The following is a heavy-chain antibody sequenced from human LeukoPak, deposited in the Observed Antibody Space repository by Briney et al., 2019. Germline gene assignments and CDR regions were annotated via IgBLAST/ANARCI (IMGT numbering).Heavy chain of an antibody. CDR3: AKDLDFFVYGGSYGFDY. CDR2: ISYDGSTK. V-gene: IGHV3-30*18. Sequence: SGGSLRLSCAASGFTFSTCGMHWVRQAPGKGLEWVAVISYDGSTKYYADSVKGRFTISRDNSKNTLYLQMNSLRAEDTAVYYCAKDLDFFVYGGSYGFDYWGQGTLVTVSS. D-gene: IGHD1-26*01. J-gene: IGHJ4*02. CDR1: GFTFSTCG.